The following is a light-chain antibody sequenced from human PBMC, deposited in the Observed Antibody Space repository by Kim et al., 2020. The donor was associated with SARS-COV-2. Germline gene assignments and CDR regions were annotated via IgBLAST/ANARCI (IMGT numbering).Light chain of an antibody. V-gene: IGLV3-1*01. J-gene: IGLJ1*01. CDR3: QAWDSNTYV. CDR2: QDT. Sequence: YELTQPPSVSVSPGQTATISCSGDKLGNRYVSWYQQKPGQSPVLVLYQDTKRPSGIPERLSGSNSGNTATLTISGTQSMDEADYYCQAWDSNTYVFGTGT. CDR1: KLGNRY.